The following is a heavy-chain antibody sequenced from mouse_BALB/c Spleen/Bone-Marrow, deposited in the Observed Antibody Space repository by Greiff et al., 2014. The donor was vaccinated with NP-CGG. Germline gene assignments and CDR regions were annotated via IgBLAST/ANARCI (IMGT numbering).Heavy chain of an antibody. V-gene: IGHV5-9-2*01. D-gene: IGHD2-4*01. Sequence: EVQLQESGGGSVKSGGSLKLSCAASGFTFSNYGMSWVRQTPEKRLEWVATISGGGSYTFYSDSVKGRFTISRDNAKNNLYLQLSSLRSEDTALYYCARHAYYDQTEVSFVYWGQGTLVTVSA. CDR2: ISGGGSYT. J-gene: IGHJ3*01. CDR3: ARHAYYDQTEVSFVY. CDR1: GFTFSNYG.